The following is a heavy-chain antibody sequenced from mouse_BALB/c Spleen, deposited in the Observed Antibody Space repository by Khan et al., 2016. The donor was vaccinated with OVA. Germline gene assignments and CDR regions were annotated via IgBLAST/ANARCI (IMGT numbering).Heavy chain of an antibody. CDR1: GYTFTSYT. Sequence: QVQLQQSGAELARPGASVKMSCKASGYTFTSYTLHWIKLRPGQGLEWIGYINPSNGYTNYNQKFKDKATLTADKSSTTVYMQLSSLTSDDSAVYYCVRDGADYRKDGWFAYWGQGTLVNVSA. V-gene: IGHV1-4*01. D-gene: IGHD2-14*01. CDR2: INPSNGYT. CDR3: VRDGADYRKDGWFAY. J-gene: IGHJ3*01.